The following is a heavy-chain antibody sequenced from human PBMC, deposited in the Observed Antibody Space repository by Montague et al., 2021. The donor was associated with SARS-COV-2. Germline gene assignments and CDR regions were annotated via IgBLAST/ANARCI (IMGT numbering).Heavy chain of an antibody. CDR1: GGSISSSSYY. D-gene: IGHD6-13*01. J-gene: IGHJ5*02. CDR3: ARKEMKYSSIWSTGGNWFDP. Sequence: SETLPLTCTVPGGSISSSSYYWGWIRQPPGKGLEWIGSIYYSGSTYYNPSLKSRVTISVDTSKNQFSLKLSSVTAADTAVYYCARKEMKYSSIWSTGGNWFDPWGQGTLVTVSS. CDR2: IYYSGST. V-gene: IGHV4-39*01.